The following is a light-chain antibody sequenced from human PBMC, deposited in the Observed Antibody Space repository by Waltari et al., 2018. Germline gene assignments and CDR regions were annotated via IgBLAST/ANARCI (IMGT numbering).Light chain of an antibody. CDR2: DAS. CDR1: QSVSSK. V-gene: IGKV3-15*01. Sequence: MTQSPSTLSVSPGERATISCRASQSVSSKLAWYQQKPGQAPRLLIYDASTRATGIPSRFSGSGSGTEFTLTISSLQSEDFAVYFCQQYSNWPPVTFGQGTKVEIQ. CDR3: QQYSNWPPVT. J-gene: IGKJ1*01.